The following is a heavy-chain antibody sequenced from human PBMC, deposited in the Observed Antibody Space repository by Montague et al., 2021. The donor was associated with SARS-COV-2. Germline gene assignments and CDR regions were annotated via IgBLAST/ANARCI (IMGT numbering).Heavy chain of an antibody. Sequence: SLRLSCAASGFTFSTYSMNWVRQAPGKGLEWVSHISCGSRNVYYAASVKGRFTISRDNSKNSLSLQMNSLRAEDTAVYYCARVGRHCNGGVCYFYYYGMDVWGQGTTVTVSS. CDR2: ISCGSRNV. V-gene: IGHV3-48*04. CDR3: ARVGRHCNGGVCYFYYYGMDV. J-gene: IGHJ6*02. D-gene: IGHD2-8*02. CDR1: GFTFSTYS.